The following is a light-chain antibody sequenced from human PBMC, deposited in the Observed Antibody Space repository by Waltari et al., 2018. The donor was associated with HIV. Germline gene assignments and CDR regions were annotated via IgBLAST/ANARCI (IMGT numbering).Light chain of an antibody. CDR1: HDIKDH. CDR2: GAS. J-gene: IGKJ2*01. Sequence: DVQLTQSPSSLSSSIGDRVNITCRASHDIKDHLNWYQQKPGKATKALIYGASNLETGVPSRFSGAGSKTDFTFVISSLQPEDVATYYCEQYGNLYTFGQGTKVEIK. V-gene: IGKV1-33*01. CDR3: EQYGNLYT.